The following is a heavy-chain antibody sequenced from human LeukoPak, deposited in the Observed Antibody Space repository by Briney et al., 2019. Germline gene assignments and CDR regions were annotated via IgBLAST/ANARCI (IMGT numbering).Heavy chain of an antibody. Sequence: GGSLRLSCAASGFTFSSYGMHWVRQAPGKGLEWVAVTWYDGSNKYYADSVKGRFTISRDNSKNTLYLQMNSLRAEDTAVYYCASSDDDYGSGSYYGWGQGTLVTVSS. D-gene: IGHD3-10*01. CDR2: TWYDGSNK. CDR1: GFTFSSYG. J-gene: IGHJ4*02. V-gene: IGHV3-33*01. CDR3: ASSDDDYGSGSYYG.